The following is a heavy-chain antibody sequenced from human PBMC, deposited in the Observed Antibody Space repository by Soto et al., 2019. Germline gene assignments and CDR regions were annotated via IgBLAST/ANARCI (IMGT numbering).Heavy chain of an antibody. Sequence: GGSLRLSCAASGFTFSQFPMNWFRQAPGKGLEWISYISTGSSAIHYADSVRGRFTIFRDEATNSLYLQMNSLRAEDTAVYYCARDKGSSSWHSFDHWGQGTLVTVSS. V-gene: IGHV3-48*01. D-gene: IGHD2-2*01. CDR1: GFTFSQFP. CDR2: ISTGSSAI. CDR3: ARDKGSSSWHSFDH. J-gene: IGHJ4*02.